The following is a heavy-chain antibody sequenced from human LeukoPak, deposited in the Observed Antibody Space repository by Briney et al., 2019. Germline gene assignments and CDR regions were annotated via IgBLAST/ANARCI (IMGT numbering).Heavy chain of an antibody. CDR1: GFTFSNAW. J-gene: IGHJ4*02. V-gene: IGHV3-15*01. CDR3: TTAKRIAAAGLTNY. CDR2: IKSKTDGGTT. Sequence: GGSLRLSCAASGFTFSNAWMSWVRQAPGKGLEWVGRIKSKTDGGTTDHAAPVKGRFTISRDDSKNTLYLQMNSLKTEDTAVYYCTTAKRIAAAGLTNYWGQGTLVTVSS. D-gene: IGHD6-13*01.